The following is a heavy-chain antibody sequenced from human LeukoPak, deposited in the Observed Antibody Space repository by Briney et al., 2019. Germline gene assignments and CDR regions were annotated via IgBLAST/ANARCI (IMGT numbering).Heavy chain of an antibody. D-gene: IGHD1-26*01. J-gene: IGHJ4*02. CDR3: ARSLILGVVRLVALDY. CDR2: IFPSGGEI. Sequence: GGSLRLSCEASGFTFSTFAMIWVRQPPGKGLEWVSSIFPSGGEIHYADSVRGRFTISRDNSKSTLSLQMNSLRAEDTAVYYCARSLILGVVRLVALDYWGQGTLVTVSS. CDR1: GFTFSTFA. V-gene: IGHV3-23*01.